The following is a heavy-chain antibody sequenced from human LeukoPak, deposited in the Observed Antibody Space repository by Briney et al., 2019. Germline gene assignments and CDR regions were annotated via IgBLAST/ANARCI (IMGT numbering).Heavy chain of an antibody. CDR2: INPSGGNT. V-gene: IGHV1-46*01. CDR1: GYTFTSYY. Sequence: ASVKVSCKASGYTFTSYYMHWVRQAPGQGLEWMGIINPSGGNTSYAQKFQGRVTMTRDMSTSTVYMELSSLRSEDTAVYYCARALPDSSGYYYRLRTPNQVPDFDYWGQGTLVTVSS. J-gene: IGHJ4*02. CDR3: ARALPDSSGYYYRLRTPNQVPDFDY. D-gene: IGHD3-22*01.